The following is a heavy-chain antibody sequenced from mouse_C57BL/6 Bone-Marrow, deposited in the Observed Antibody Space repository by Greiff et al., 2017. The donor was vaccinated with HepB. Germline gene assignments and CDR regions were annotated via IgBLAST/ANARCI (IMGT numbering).Heavy chain of an antibody. Sequence: EVQLVESGTVLARPGASVKMSCKTSGYTFTSYWMHWVKQRPGQGLEWIGAIYPGNSDTSYNQKFKGKAKLTAVTSASTAYMELSSLTNEDSAVYYCTRWAMMVTTYYAMDYWGQGTSVTVSS. J-gene: IGHJ4*01. CDR2: IYPGNSDT. D-gene: IGHD2-3*01. CDR3: TRWAMMVTTYYAMDY. V-gene: IGHV1-5*01. CDR1: GYTFTSYW.